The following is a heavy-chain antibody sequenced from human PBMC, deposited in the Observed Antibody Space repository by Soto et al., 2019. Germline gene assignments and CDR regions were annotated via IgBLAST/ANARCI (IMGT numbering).Heavy chain of an antibody. CDR2: INHSGST. J-gene: IGHJ3*02. D-gene: IGHD6-13*01. V-gene: IGHV4-34*01. CDR1: GGSFSGYY. CDR3: ARGFGGSSWYIFNDAFDI. Sequence: SETLSLTCAVYGGSFSGYYWSWIRQPPGKGLEWIGEINHSGSTNYNPSLKSRVTISVDTSKNQFSLKLSSVTAADTAVYYCARGFGGSSWYIFNDAFDIWGQGTLVTVSS.